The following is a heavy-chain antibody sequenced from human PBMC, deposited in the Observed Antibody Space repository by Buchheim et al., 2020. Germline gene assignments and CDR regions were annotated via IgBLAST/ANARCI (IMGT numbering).Heavy chain of an antibody. V-gene: IGHV3-21*01. CDR2: ISSSSRYI. CDR3: ARDHPVYSSGYYFQH. Sequence: EVQLVESGGGLVKPGGSLRLSCAASGFTFSSYSMNWVRQAPGKGLEWVSSISSSSRYIYYADSVKGRFTISSDNAKNELDLQMNSLRAEDTAVYYCARDHPVYSSGYYFQHWGQGTL. D-gene: IGHD6-19*01. CDR1: GFTFSSYS. J-gene: IGHJ1*01.